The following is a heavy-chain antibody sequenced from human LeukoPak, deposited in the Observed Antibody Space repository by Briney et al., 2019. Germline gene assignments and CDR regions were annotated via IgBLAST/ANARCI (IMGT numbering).Heavy chain of an antibody. CDR2: IDASGSF. CDR3: ARSGGRAYYMDV. J-gene: IGHJ6*03. D-gene: IGHD3-10*01. V-gene: IGHV4-4*07. CDR1: GGSISSSY. Sequence: SETLSLTCTVSGGSISSSYWTWIRQPAGKGLEWIGRIDASGSFNYNPSLKSRVTMSVDRSNNQFSLKLSPVTAADTAVYYCARSGGRAYYMDVWGKGTTVTVSS.